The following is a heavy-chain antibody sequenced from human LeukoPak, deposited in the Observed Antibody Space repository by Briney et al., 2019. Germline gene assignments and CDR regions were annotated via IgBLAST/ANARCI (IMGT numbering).Heavy chain of an antibody. CDR3: ARAPPSDYGDYGEVGYYYYGMDV. CDR2: IGGSGSAI. V-gene: IGHV3-48*03. Sequence: GGSLRLSCAASGFTFSSYEMSWVRQVPGKGLEWVSYIGGSGSAIYYADSVKGRFTISRDNAENSLYLQMISLRAEDTGVYYCARAPPSDYGDYGEVGYYYYGMDVWGQGTTVTVSS. CDR1: GFTFSSYE. J-gene: IGHJ6*02. D-gene: IGHD4-17*01.